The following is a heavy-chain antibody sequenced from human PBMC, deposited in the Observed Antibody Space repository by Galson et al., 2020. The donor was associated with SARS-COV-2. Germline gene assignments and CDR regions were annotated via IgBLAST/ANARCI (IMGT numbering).Heavy chain of an antibody. V-gene: IGHV4-39*01. CDR3: AGRGRTVTTQHFYL. J-gene: IGHJ2*01. Sequence: ETLSLTCTVSGGSISTTSYFWGWIRQPPGKGLEWIGTIYYSGTTYYNPSLRSRVTISVDTSRNQFSLKLNSVTAADTAVYYCAGRGRTVTTQHFYLWGRGTLVTVSS. CDR2: IYYSGTT. D-gene: IGHD4-17*01. CDR1: GGSISTTSYF.